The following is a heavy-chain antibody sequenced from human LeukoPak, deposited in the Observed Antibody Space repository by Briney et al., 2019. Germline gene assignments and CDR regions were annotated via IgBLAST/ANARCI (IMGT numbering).Heavy chain of an antibody. Sequence: GGSLRLSCAASGFTFSDYYMSWIRQAPGKGLEWVSYISSSGSTIYYADSVKGRFTISRDNAKNSLYLQMNSLRAEDTAVYYCARLWSTYDFWSGSLDAFDIWGQGTMVTVSS. J-gene: IGHJ3*02. V-gene: IGHV3-11*04. CDR1: GFTFSDYY. CDR3: ARLWSTYDFWSGSLDAFDI. D-gene: IGHD3-3*01. CDR2: ISSSGSTI.